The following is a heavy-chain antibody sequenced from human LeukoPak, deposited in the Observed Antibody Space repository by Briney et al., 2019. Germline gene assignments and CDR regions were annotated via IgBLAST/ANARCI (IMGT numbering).Heavy chain of an antibody. J-gene: IGHJ4*02. CDR3: ARDQQWLPDY. CDR1: GFTLSSFE. D-gene: IGHD6-19*01. CDR2: ISSSGRTI. V-gene: IGHV3-48*03. Sequence: GGSLGLSCAASGFTLSSFEMNWGRQAPGKGLEGVSYISSSGRTIYYADSVKGRFTVSRDNAKNSLYLQMNSLRAEDTAVYYCARDQQWLPDYWGQGTRVTVSS.